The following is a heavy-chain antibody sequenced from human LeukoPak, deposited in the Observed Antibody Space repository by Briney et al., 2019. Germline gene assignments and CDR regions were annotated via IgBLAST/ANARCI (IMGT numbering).Heavy chain of an antibody. Sequence: PGGSLRLSCAASGFTFSSYSMNWVRQAPGKGLEWVSSISSSSSYIYYADSVKGRFTISRDNAKNSLYLQMNSLRAEDTAVYYCARARVGIRYFDWLSPACFDYWGQGTLVTVSS. CDR2: ISSSSSYI. D-gene: IGHD3-9*01. CDR3: ARARVGIRYFDWLSPACFDY. J-gene: IGHJ4*02. V-gene: IGHV3-21*01. CDR1: GFTFSSYS.